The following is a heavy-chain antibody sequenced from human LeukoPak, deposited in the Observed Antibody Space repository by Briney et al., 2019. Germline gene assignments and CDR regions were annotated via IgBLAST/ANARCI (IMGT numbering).Heavy chain of an antibody. Sequence: GGSLRRSCAASGFTFSGSAIHWVRQSSGKGLEWVGQIDKKDKGYATATAYAASVKGRFTISRDDSINTAYLQMKSLKTEDTALYYCTRDSGTYNWFDPWGQGTLVTVSS. D-gene: IGHD1-26*01. J-gene: IGHJ5*02. CDR1: GFTFSGSA. CDR3: TRDSGTYNWFDP. V-gene: IGHV3-73*01. CDR2: IDKKDKGYATAT.